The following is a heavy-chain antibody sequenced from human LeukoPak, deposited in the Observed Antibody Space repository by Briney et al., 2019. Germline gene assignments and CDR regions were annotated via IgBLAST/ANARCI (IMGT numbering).Heavy chain of an antibody. J-gene: IGHJ3*02. CDR1: GFTFSGYA. V-gene: IGHV3-30*04. Sequence: PGGSLRLSCAASGFTFSGYAMHWVRQAPGKGLEWVAVISYDGSNKYYADSVKGRLTISTYNSKNTLYLQMNSLRVEDTAVYYCARDREWGDAFDIWGQGTMVTVSS. CDR2: ISYDGSNK. CDR3: ARDREWGDAFDI. D-gene: IGHD3-3*01.